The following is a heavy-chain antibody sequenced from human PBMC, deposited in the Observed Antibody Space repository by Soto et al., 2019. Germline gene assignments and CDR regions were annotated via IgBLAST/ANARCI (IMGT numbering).Heavy chain of an antibody. J-gene: IGHJ6*02. CDR3: AKDRSGSYNYYYYGMDV. V-gene: IGHV3-23*01. CDR1: GFTFSSYA. D-gene: IGHD1-26*01. Sequence: EVQLLESGGGLVQPGWSLRLSCAASGFTFSSYAMSWVRQAPGKGLEWVSAISGSGGSTYYADSVKGRFTISRDNSKNTLYLQMNSLRAEDTAVYYCAKDRSGSYNYYYYGMDVWGQGTTVTVSS. CDR2: ISGSGGST.